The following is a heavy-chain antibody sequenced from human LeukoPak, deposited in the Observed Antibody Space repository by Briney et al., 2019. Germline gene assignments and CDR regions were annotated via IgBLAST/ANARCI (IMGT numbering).Heavy chain of an antibody. Sequence: PSETLSLTCAVYGGSFSGYYWSWIRQPPGKGLEWIGEINHSGSTNYNPSLKSQVTISVDTSKNQFSLKLSSVTAADTAVYYCARVPVRTYCSGGSCYSRPSYYFDYWGQGTLVTVSS. D-gene: IGHD2-15*01. CDR3: ARVPVRTYCSGGSCYSRPSYYFDY. CDR1: GGSFSGYY. J-gene: IGHJ4*02. CDR2: INHSGST. V-gene: IGHV4-34*01.